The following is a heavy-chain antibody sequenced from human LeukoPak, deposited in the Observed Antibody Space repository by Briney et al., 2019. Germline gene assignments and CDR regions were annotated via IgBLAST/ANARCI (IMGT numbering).Heavy chain of an antibody. CDR1: GFTFSSYG. V-gene: IGHV3-30*18. CDR2: ISYDGSNK. CDR3: AKDIRGRVDP. J-gene: IGHJ5*02. Sequence: PGRSLRHSCAASGFTFSSYGMHWVRQAPGKGLEWVAVISYDGSNKYYADSVKGRFTISRDNSKNTLYLQMNSLRAEDTAVYYCAKDIRGRVDPWGQGTLVTVSS. D-gene: IGHD3-10*01.